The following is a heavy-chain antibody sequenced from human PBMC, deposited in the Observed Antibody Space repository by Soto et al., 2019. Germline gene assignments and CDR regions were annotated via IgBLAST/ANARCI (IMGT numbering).Heavy chain of an antibody. CDR3: AKDRGETTGLFDD. D-gene: IGHD3-10*01. Sequence: ASVKVSCKASGYTFTSYYMHWVLQAPGQGLEWMGIINPSGGSTSYAQKFQGRVTMTRDTSTSTVYMELSSLRSEDTAVYYCAKDRGETTGLFDDWGQGTRLTVS. CDR1: GYTFTSYY. CDR2: INPSGGST. J-gene: IGHJ4*02. V-gene: IGHV1-46*01.